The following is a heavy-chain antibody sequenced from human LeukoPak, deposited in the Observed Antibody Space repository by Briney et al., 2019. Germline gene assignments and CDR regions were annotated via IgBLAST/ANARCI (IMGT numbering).Heavy chain of an antibody. J-gene: IGHJ4*02. V-gene: IGHV3-74*01. CDR3: VSFYETY. D-gene: IGHD2/OR15-2a*01. CDR1: GNYW. CDR2: INSDGSWT. Sequence: GGSLRLSCSASGNYWMHWVRQVPGKGLVWVSHINSDGSWTSYADSVKGRFTISKDNAKNTVYLQMNSLRAEDTAVYYCVSFYETYWGRGTLVTVSS.